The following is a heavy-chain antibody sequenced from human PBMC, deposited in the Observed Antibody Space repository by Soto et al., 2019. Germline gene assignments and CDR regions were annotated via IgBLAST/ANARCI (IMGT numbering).Heavy chain of an antibody. D-gene: IGHD3-10*01. V-gene: IGHV4-34*01. Sequence: SETLSLTCAVYGGSFSGYYWSWIRQPPGKGLEWIGEINHSGSTNYNPSLKSRVTISVDTSKNQFSLKLSSVTAADTAVYYCASYYGSGSYYNWFDPWGQGTLVTVSS. J-gene: IGHJ5*02. CDR3: ASYYGSGSYYNWFDP. CDR2: INHSGST. CDR1: GGSFSGYY.